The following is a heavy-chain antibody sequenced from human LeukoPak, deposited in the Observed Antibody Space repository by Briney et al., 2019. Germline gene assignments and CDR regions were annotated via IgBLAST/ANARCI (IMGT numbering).Heavy chain of an antibody. CDR2: IYPGDSDT. CDR1: GYSSTSYW. V-gene: IGHV5-51*01. D-gene: IGHD5-18*01. CDR3: ARLPDRGYSYGAFDY. Sequence: GESLKISCKGSGYSSTSYWIGWVRQMPGKGLEWMGIIYPGDSDTRYSPSFQGQVTISADKSISTAYLQWSSLKASDTAMYYCARLPDRGYSYGAFDYWGQGTLVTVSS. J-gene: IGHJ4*02.